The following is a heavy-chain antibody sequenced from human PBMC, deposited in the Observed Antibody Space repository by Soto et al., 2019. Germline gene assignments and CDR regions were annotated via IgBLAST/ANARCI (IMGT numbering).Heavy chain of an antibody. CDR2: IDWDDDK. V-gene: IGHV2-70*11. CDR1: GFSLSTSGMC. J-gene: IGHJ4*02. D-gene: IGHD6-19*01. Sequence: SGPTLVNPTQTLTLTCTFSGFSLSTSGMCVSWIRQPPGKALEWLARIDWDDDKYYSTSLKTRLTISKDTSKNQVVLTMTNMDPVDTATYYCARIRDSSGWYTYFDYWGQGTLVTVSS. CDR3: ARIRDSSGWYTYFDY.